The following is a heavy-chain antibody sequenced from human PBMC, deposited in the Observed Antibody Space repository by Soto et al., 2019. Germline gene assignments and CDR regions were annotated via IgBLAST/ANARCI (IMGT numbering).Heavy chain of an antibody. CDR2: VIPIFGTA. V-gene: IGHV1-69*12. CDR3: ARDRGHSSGYYPYWFDP. CDR1: GGTFSSYA. D-gene: IGHD3-22*01. Sequence: QVQLVQSGAEVKKPGASVKVSCKASGGTFSSYAITWVRQAPGQGLEWMRGVIPIFGTANYAQKIQARVTITADESTSTSYMELSSLRSEDTAVYYCARDRGHSSGYYPYWFDPWGQGTLVTVSS. J-gene: IGHJ5*02.